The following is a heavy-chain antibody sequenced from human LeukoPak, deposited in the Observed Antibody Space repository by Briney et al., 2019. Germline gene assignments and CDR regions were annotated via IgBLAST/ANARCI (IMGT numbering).Heavy chain of an antibody. V-gene: IGHV3-23*01. Sequence: PGGALRLSCAASGFTFSTYAMSCVRQAPGKGLEWVSVLSSSCATTYYEDSAKVRLTISRVNSKTMLYLQMNSLSAEDTAVYYCATYGSGPNYRKGFDYWGQGSVVTVSS. D-gene: IGHD3-10*01. J-gene: IGHJ4*02. CDR1: GFTFSTYA. CDR3: ATYGSGPNYRKGFDY. CDR2: LSSSCATT.